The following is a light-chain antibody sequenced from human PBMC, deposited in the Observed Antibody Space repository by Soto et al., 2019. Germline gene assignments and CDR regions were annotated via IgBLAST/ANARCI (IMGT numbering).Light chain of an antibody. CDR2: LAS. CDR1: QSLLHSNGYDY. CDR3: MQLLHPPLT. V-gene: IGKV2-28*01. Sequence: DVVMTQSPLSLPVTPGEPASISCRSSQSLLHSNGYDYLAWFLQKPGQSPQLLIYLASSRASGVTDRFSGSGSGTDFTLEISSVAAEDLGIYYCMQLLHPPLTFGGGTRVEI. J-gene: IGKJ4*01.